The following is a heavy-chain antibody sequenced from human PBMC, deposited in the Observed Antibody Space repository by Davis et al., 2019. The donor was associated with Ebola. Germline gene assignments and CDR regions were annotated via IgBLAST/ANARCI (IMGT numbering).Heavy chain of an antibody. Sequence: PGGSLRLSCPASGFTFSSYSMNWVRQAPGKGLEWVSSISSSSSYIYYADSVKGRFTISRDNAKNSLYLQMNSLRVDDTAVYYCARGRFVEFLSTHDQKNWFDPWGQGTLVTVSS. CDR2: ISSSSSYI. CDR1: GFTFSSYS. V-gene: IGHV3-21*01. J-gene: IGHJ5*02. CDR3: ARGRFVEFLSTHDQKNWFDP. D-gene: IGHD3-3*01.